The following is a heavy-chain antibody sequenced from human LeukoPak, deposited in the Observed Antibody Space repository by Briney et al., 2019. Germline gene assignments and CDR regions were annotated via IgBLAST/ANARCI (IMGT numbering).Heavy chain of an antibody. Sequence: GGSLRLSCAASGFTFDDYAMHWVRQAPGKGLEWVSGISWNSGSIGYADSVKGRFTISRDNAKNSLYPQMNSLRAEDTALYYCAKSPTVTTGAFDYWGQGTLVTVSS. CDR3: AKSPTVTTGAFDY. CDR1: GFTFDDYA. D-gene: IGHD4-17*01. J-gene: IGHJ4*02. CDR2: ISWNSGSI. V-gene: IGHV3-9*01.